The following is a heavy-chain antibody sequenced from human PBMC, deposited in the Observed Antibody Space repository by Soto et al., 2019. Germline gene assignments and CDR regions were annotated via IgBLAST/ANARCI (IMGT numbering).Heavy chain of an antibody. J-gene: IGHJ6*02. CDR1: GFTVSSH. V-gene: IGHV3-53*01. D-gene: IGHD2-2*01. Sequence: LRLSCAPSGFTVSSHMSWVRQAPGKGLEWVSVINSGGSTYYADSVKGRFTISRDHSRNTLYLQMNSLRVEDTAVYYCAREVFCSSSSCQVRYGMDVWGQGTLVTVSS. CDR2: INSGGST. CDR3: AREVFCSSSSCQVRYGMDV.